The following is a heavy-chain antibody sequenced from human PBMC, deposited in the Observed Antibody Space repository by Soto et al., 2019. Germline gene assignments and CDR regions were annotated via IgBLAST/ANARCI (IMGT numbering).Heavy chain of an antibody. V-gene: IGHV4-30-2*01. CDR1: GGSIISGGYC. CDR2: IYHSGGT. Sequence: PSETLSLTCAVSGGSIISGGYCWSWIRQPPGKGLEWIGYIYHSGGTYYNPSLKSRVTISVDRSKNQFSLKLSSVTAADTAVYYCARGPPFGYWGQGTLVTVSS. D-gene: IGHD3-10*01. CDR3: ARGPPFGY. J-gene: IGHJ4*02.